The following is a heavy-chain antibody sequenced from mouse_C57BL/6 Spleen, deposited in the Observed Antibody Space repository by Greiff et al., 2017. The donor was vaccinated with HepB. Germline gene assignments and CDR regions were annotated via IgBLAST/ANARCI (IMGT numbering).Heavy chain of an antibody. V-gene: IGHV3-6*01. D-gene: IGHD2-1*01. CDR3: AREGYGNYRYFDY. CDR1: GYSITSGYY. J-gene: IGHJ2*01. Sequence: EVKLMESGPGLVKPSQSLSLTCSVTGYSITSGYYWNWIRQFPGNKLEWMGYISYDGSNNYNPSLKNRISITRDTSKNQFFLKLNSVTTEDTATYYCAREGYGNYRYFDYWGQGTTLTVSS. CDR2: ISYDGSN.